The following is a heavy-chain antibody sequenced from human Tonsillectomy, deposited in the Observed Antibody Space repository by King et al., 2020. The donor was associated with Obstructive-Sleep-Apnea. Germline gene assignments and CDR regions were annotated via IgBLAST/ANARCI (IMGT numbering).Heavy chain of an antibody. V-gene: IGHV3-30*04. D-gene: IGHD5-18*01. CDR3: ARALYTEDTAMVLDY. CDR1: GFTFSSYA. J-gene: IGHJ4*02. CDR2: ISYDGSNK. Sequence: VQLVESGGGVVQPGRSLRLSCAASGFTFSSYAMHWVRQAPGKGLEWVAVISYDGSNKYYADSVKGRFTISRDNSKNTLYLQMNSLRAEDTAVYYCARALYTEDTAMVLDYWGQGTLVTVSS.